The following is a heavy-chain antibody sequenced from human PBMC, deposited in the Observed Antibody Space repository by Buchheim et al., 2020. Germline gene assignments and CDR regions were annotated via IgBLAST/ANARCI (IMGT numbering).Heavy chain of an antibody. Sequence: QVQLQESGPGLVKPSQTLSLTCTVSGGSISSGDYYWSWIRQTPGKGLEWIGYIYYSGSTYYNPSLKSRVTIPVDTSKNQFSLKLSSVPAADTAVYYCARHPTTHDSSGSMYYFDYWGQGTL. D-gene: IGHD3-22*01. CDR1: GGSISSGDYY. V-gene: IGHV4-30-4*01. CDR3: ARHPTTHDSSGSMYYFDY. CDR2: IYYSGST. J-gene: IGHJ4*02.